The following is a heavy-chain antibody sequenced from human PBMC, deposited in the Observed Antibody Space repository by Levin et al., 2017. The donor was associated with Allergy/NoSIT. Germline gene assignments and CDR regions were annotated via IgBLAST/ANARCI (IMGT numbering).Heavy chain of an antibody. CDR2: ISGSGGST. CDR1: GFTFSSYA. V-gene: IGHV3-23*01. Sequence: GESLKISCAASGFTFSSYAMSWVRQAPGKGLEWVSAISGSGGSTYYADSVKGRFTISRDNSKNTLYLQMNSLRAEDTAVYYCAKDEGYGDYIPQSDAFDIWGQGTMVTVSS. D-gene: IGHD4-17*01. CDR3: AKDEGYGDYIPQSDAFDI. J-gene: IGHJ3*02.